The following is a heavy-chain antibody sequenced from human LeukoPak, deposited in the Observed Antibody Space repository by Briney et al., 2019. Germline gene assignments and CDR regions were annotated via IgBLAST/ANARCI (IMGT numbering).Heavy chain of an antibody. Sequence: GGSLRLSCAASGFTFSSYSMNWVRQAPGKGLEWVSSISSSSSYIYYADSVKGRFTISRDNAKNSLYLQMNSLRAEDTAVYYCAREREWEPYDAFDIWGQGAMVTVSS. CDR1: GFTFSSYS. CDR3: AREREWEPYDAFDI. J-gene: IGHJ3*02. V-gene: IGHV3-21*01. D-gene: IGHD1-26*01. CDR2: ISSSSSYI.